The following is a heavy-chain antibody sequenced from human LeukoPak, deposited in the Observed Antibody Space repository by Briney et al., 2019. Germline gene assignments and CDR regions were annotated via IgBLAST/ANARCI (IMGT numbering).Heavy chain of an antibody. D-gene: IGHD6-19*01. J-gene: IGHJ4*02. Sequence: GESLKISCKGSGYSFSNYWIGWVRQMPGKGLEWMGIIYPDDSGTRYSPSFQGQVTISVDKSITTAYLQWNTLKASDTAIYYCARGVAATVYYFDFWGQGTLATVSS. V-gene: IGHV5-51*01. CDR1: GYSFSNYW. CDR3: ARGVAATVYYFDF. CDR2: IYPDDSGT.